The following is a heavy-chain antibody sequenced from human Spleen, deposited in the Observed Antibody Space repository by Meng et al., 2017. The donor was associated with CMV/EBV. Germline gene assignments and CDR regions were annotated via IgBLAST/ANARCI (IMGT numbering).Heavy chain of an antibody. J-gene: IGHJ6*02. CDR2: INCNSGDT. V-gene: IGHV1-2*02. Sequence: ASVKVSCKASGGTFSSHTITWVRQAPGQGLEWMGWINCNSGDTNYAQKFHGRVTMTRDTSISTAYMDLSRLRSDDTAVYYCARDQGSRLLNYGMDVWGQGTTVTVSS. CDR1: GGTFSSHT. CDR3: ARDQGSRLLNYGMDV.